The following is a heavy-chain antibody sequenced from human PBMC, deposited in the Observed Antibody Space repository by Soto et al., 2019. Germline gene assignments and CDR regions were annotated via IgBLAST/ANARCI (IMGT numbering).Heavy chain of an antibody. J-gene: IGHJ4*02. Sequence: EVQLLESGGDLVQPGGSLRLSCVSSGLIFSRYVMSWVRQAPGKGLEWISTISGGSDDYADSVKGRFAIARDASRNTFYLQMNSLRAEDTAIYYCAKATGKSWFDPFESWGQGTRVTVS. D-gene: IGHD3-10*01. CDR1: GLIFSRYV. V-gene: IGHV3-23*01. CDR3: AKATGKSWFDPFES. CDR2: ISGGSD.